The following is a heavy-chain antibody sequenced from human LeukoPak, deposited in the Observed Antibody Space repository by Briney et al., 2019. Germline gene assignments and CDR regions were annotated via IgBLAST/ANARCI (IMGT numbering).Heavy chain of an antibody. Sequence: AGGSLRLSCAASGFTFSSYAMSWVRQAPGKGLEWVSAISGSGGSTYYADSVKGRFTISRDNSKNTLYLQMNSLRAEDTAVYYCAKGPGRIVVVSEFGFDYWGQGTLVTVSS. CDR1: GFTFSSYA. CDR2: ISGSGGST. D-gene: IGHD2-2*01. V-gene: IGHV3-23*01. CDR3: AKGPGRIVVVSEFGFDY. J-gene: IGHJ4*02.